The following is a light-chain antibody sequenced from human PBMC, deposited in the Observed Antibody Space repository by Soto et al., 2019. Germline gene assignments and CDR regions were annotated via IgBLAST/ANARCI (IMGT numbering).Light chain of an antibody. CDR3: CSYTSTSSYV. V-gene: IGLV2-14*01. J-gene: IGLJ1*01. CDR1: SRDVGEYDY. Sequence: QSALTQPASVSGSPGQSITLSCTGTSRDVGEYDYVSWYQQHPGGAPKLIIYDVSDRPSWVSSRFSGSKSGNTASLTISGLQAEDEADYYCCSYTSTSSYVFGTGTKVTVL. CDR2: DVS.